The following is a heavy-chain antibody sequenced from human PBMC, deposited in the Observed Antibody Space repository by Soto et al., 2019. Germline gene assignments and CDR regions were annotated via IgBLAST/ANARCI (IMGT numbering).Heavy chain of an antibody. Sequence: ASVKVSCKASGYTFTSYGISWVRQAPGQGLEWMGWISAYNGNTNYAQKLQGRVTMTTDTSTSTAYMELRSLRSDDTAVYYCARDVGYGSYYFYYGMDVWGQGTTGTVSS. CDR3: ARDVGYGSYYFYYGMDV. J-gene: IGHJ6*02. CDR1: GYTFTSYG. D-gene: IGHD4-17*01. V-gene: IGHV1-18*01. CDR2: ISAYNGNT.